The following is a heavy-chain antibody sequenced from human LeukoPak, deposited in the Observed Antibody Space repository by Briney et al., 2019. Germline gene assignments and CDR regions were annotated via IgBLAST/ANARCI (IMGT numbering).Heavy chain of an antibody. V-gene: IGHV4-38-2*01. Sequence: PSETLSLTCVVSGYSISSGYYWGWLRQPPGKGLEWIGTIYHSGTTYFNPSLKIRVTLSVDTSKNQFSLNLSSVTAADTAVYYCAGVLGPGYFDSWGHGTLVTVSS. CDR3: AGVLGPGYFDS. CDR1: GYSISSGYY. J-gene: IGHJ4*01. D-gene: IGHD2-8*02. CDR2: IYHSGTT.